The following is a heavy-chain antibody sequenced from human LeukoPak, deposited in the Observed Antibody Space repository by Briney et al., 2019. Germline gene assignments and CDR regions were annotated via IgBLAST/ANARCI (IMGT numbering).Heavy chain of an antibody. J-gene: IGHJ3*02. Sequence: SETLSLTCAVSGGSVSNDYWSWVRQPPGKALEWIGYIYYSGSTNYNPSLKSRVTISVDTSKNQFSLKLSSVTAADTAVYYCARDGGNPFGGAFDIWGQGTMVTVSS. CDR3: ARDGGNPFGGAFDI. CDR2: IYYSGST. D-gene: IGHD4-23*01. V-gene: IGHV4-59*02. CDR1: GGSVSNDY.